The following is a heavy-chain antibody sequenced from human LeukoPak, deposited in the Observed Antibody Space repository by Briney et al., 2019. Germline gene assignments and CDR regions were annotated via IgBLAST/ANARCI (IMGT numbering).Heavy chain of an antibody. CDR1: GGSFSGYY. CDR2: IYYSGST. V-gene: IGHV4-59*01. J-gene: IGHJ6*03. Sequence: SSETLSLTCAVYGGSFSGYYWSWIRQPPGKGLEWIGYIYYSGSTNYNPSLKSRVTISVDTSKNQFPLKLSSVTAADTAVYYCAKGPYYYMDVWGKGTTVTISS. CDR3: AKGPYYYMDV.